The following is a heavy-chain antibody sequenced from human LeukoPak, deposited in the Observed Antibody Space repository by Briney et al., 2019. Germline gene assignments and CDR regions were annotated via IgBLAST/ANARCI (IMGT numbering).Heavy chain of an antibody. V-gene: IGHV3-30*18. CDR2: ISYDGSNK. CDR3: AKELYSYGEGSFDI. J-gene: IGHJ3*02. D-gene: IGHD5-18*01. CDR1: GFTFSSYG. Sequence: GRSLRLSCAASGFTFSSYGMHWVRQAPGKGLEWVAVISYDGSNKYYADSVKGRFTISRDNCKNSLYLQMNSLRAEDTAVYYCAKELYSYGEGSFDIWGQGTMVTVSS.